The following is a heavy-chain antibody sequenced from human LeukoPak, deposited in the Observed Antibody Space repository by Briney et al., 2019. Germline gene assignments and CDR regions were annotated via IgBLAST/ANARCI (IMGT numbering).Heavy chain of an antibody. CDR3: AKQLGYCSDGSCYFPY. CDR1: GFTFRSYG. V-gene: IGHV3-33*06. CDR2: TWHDGNNG. J-gene: IGHJ4*02. D-gene: IGHD2-15*01. Sequence: TGGSLRLSCAASGFTFRSYGMHWVRQAPGKGLEWVAVTWHDGNNGYYADSVKGRFTTSRDISKSTLCLQMNSLRAEDTAVYYCAKQLGYCSDGSCYFPYWGQGTLVTVSS.